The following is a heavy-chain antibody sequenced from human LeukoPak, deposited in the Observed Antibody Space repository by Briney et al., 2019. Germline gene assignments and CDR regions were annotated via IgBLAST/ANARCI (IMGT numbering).Heavy chain of an antibody. Sequence: SETLSLTCTVSGGSISGYYWSWIRQPPGKGLEWIGYIYYTGSTNYNPSLKSRVTISVDTSKNQFSLKLSSVTAADTAVYYCARMLIAAAGSNLFDYWGQGTLVTVSS. D-gene: IGHD6-13*01. CDR1: GGSISGYY. J-gene: IGHJ4*02. CDR3: ARMLIAAAGSNLFDY. CDR2: IYYTGST. V-gene: IGHV4-59*08.